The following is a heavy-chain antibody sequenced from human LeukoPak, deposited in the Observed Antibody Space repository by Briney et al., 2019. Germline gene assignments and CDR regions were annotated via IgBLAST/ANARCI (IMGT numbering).Heavy chain of an antibody. CDR2: ISAYNGNT. J-gene: IGHJ1*01. CDR1: GYTFTSYG. D-gene: IGHD6-13*01. V-gene: IGHV1-18*01. CDR3: ASALSITAAGTAEYFQH. Sequence: ASVKVSCKASGYTFTSYGISWVRQAPGQGLECMGWISAYNGNTNYAQKLQGRVTMTTDTSTSTAYMELRSLRSDDTAVYYCASALSITAAGTAEYFQHWGQGTLVTVSS.